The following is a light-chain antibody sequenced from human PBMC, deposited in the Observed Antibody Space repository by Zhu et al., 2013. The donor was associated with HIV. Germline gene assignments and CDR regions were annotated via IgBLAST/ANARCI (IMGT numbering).Light chain of an antibody. CDR3: QQSFNTPVT. V-gene: IGKV1-39*01. CDR2: AAS. CDR1: QSISSF. J-gene: IGKJ2*01. Sequence: DVQMTQSPSSLSASVGDRVTITCRASQSISSFLNWYQQKPGRAPLLLIHAASALESGVPSRFSGSGSGADFSLTITGLQPEDFATYYCQQSFNTPVTFGQGTRLDMK.